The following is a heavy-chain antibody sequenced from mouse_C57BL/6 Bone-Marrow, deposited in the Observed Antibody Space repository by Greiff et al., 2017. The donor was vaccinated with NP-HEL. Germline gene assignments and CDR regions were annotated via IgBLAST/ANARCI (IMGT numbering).Heavy chain of an antibody. CDR2: IDPNSGGT. CDR1: GYTFTSYW. D-gene: IGHD1-1*01. Sequence: QVQLKQPGAELVKPGASVKLSCKASGYTFTSYWMHWVKQRPGRGLEWIGRIDPNSGGTKYNEKFKSKATLTVDKPSSTAYMQLSSLTSEDSAVYYCARWGSSYEYFDVWGTGTTVTVSS. CDR3: ARWGSSYEYFDV. J-gene: IGHJ1*03. V-gene: IGHV1-72*01.